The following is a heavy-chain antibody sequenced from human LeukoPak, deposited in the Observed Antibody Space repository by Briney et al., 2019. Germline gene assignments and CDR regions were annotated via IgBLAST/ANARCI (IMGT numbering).Heavy chain of an antibody. V-gene: IGHV3-53*01. CDR3: ARDLGDYGDY. D-gene: IGHD3-10*01. CDR1: GFTVSSNY. J-gene: IGHJ4*02. Sequence: SGGSLRLSCAASGFTVSSNYMSWVRQAPGKGLEWVSLIYSGGSAYYADSVKGRFTISRDNSKNTLYLQMNSLRAEDTAVYYCARDLGDYGDYWGQGTLVSVSS. CDR2: IYSGGSA.